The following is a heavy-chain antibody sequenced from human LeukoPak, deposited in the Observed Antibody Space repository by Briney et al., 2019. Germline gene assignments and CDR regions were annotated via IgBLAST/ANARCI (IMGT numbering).Heavy chain of an antibody. D-gene: IGHD1-26*01. CDR1: GFTFSSFG. CDR3: VRGVGVSRFNYFDP. V-gene: IGHV3-33*01. J-gene: IGHJ5*02. Sequence: GGSLRLSCAASGFTFSSFGMHWVRQAPGKGLEWVAVKGRFTISRDNSKNTLYLQMNSLRDDDTAVYYCVRGVGVSRFNYFDPWGQGTLVTVSS.